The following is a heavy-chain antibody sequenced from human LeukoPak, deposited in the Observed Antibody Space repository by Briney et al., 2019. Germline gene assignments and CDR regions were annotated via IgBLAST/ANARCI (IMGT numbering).Heavy chain of an antibody. V-gene: IGHV3-48*04. Sequence: GSLRLSCAASGFTSSSYSMNWVRQAPGKGLEWVSYISSSSTIYYADSVKGRFTISRDNAKNSLYLQMNSLRAEDTAVYYCARERRYCSGGSCPDFDYWGQGTLVTVSS. CDR1: GFTSSSYS. J-gene: IGHJ4*02. D-gene: IGHD2-15*01. CDR3: ARERRYCSGGSCPDFDY. CDR2: ISSSSTI.